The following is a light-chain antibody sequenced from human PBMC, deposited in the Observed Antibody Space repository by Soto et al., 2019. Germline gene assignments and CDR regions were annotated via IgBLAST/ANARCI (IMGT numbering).Light chain of an antibody. CDR1: QSISSW. J-gene: IGKJ1*01. V-gene: IGKV1-5*03. CDR3: QQYNSYSWT. Sequence: DIQMTQSPPTLSASVGDIVTITCRASQSISSWLAWYQQKPGKAPKLLIYKASSLESGVPSRFSGSGSGTEFTLTISSLQPDDFATYYCQQYNSYSWTFGQGTKVDI. CDR2: KAS.